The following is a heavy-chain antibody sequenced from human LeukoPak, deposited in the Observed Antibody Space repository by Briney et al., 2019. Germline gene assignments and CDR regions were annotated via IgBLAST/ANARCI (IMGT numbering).Heavy chain of an antibody. CDR3: ARGGDYLYYFDY. J-gene: IGHJ4*02. CDR2: ISSSGSTI. D-gene: IGHD4-17*01. Sequence: PGGSLRLSCAASGFTFSSYEMNWVRQAPGKGLEWVSYISSSGSTIYYADSVKGRFTISRDNAKNSLYLQMNSLRAEDTAVYYCARGGDYLYYFDYWGQGTLVTVSP. CDR1: GFTFSSYE. V-gene: IGHV3-48*03.